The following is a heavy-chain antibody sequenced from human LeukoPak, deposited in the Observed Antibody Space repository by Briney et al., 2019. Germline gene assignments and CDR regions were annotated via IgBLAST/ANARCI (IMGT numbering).Heavy chain of an antibody. CDR1: GFTFSSYA. V-gene: IGHV3-30*04. D-gene: IGHD6-19*01. J-gene: IGHJ4*02. CDR2: ISYDGSNK. Sequence: PGGSLRLSCAASGFTFSSYAMHWVRQAPGKGLEWVAGISYDGSNKYYADSVKGRFTISRDNSRNTLYLQMNSLRAEDTAVYYCARAIKAVAGTFHRDYYFDYWGQGTLVTVSS. CDR3: ARAIKAVAGTFHRDYYFDY.